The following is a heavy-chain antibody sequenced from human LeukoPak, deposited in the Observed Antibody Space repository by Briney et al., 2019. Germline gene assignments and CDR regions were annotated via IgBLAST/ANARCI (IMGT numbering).Heavy chain of an antibody. CDR3: AREGGGYSYARDYYYYYMDV. CDR2: INPNSGGT. D-gene: IGHD5-18*01. Sequence: ASVKVSCKASGYTFTGYYMHWVRQAPGQGLEWMGWINPNSGGTNYAQKFQGRVTMTRDTSISTAYMELSRLRSDDTAVYYCAREGGGYSYARDYYYYYMDVWGKGTTVTISS. J-gene: IGHJ6*03. CDR1: GYTFTGYY. V-gene: IGHV1-2*02.